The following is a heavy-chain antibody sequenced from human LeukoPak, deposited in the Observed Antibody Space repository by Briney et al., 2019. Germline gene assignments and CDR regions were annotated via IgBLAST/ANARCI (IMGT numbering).Heavy chain of an antibody. CDR3: ARANLWFGEKNYYYYGMDV. J-gene: IGHJ6*02. CDR2: ISAYNGNT. Sequence: ASVKVSCKASGYTFTSYGISWVRQAPGQGLEWMGWISAYNGNTNYAQKLQGRVTMTTDTSTSTAYMELRSLRSDDTAVYYCARANLWFGEKNYYYYGMDVWGQGTTVTVSS. D-gene: IGHD3-10*01. CDR1: GYTFTSYG. V-gene: IGHV1-18*01.